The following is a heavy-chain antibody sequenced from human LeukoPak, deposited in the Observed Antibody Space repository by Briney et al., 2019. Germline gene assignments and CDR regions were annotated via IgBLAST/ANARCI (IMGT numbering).Heavy chain of an antibody. CDR1: GYTFTSYY. CDR3: ARGLWDQSLWFGESYNWFDP. J-gene: IGHJ5*02. Sequence: ASVKVSCKASGYTFTSYYMHWVRQAPGQGLEWMGIINPSGGSTSYAQKFQGRVTMTRDTSTSTVYMELSSLRSEDTAVYYCARGLWDQSLWFGESYNWFDPWGQGTLVTVSS. D-gene: IGHD3-10*01. V-gene: IGHV1-46*01. CDR2: INPSGGST.